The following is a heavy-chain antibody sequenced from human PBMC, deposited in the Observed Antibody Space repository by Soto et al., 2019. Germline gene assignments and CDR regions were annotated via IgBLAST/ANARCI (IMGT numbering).Heavy chain of an antibody. CDR2: VGGSGDST. D-gene: IGHD2-15*01. CDR3: AKSPLGYCSGGSCYPPHYFDY. J-gene: IGHJ4*02. CDR1: GFTFSNYA. Sequence: EVQLLDSGGGLVQPGGSLRLSCAASGFTFSNYAMSWVRQAPGKGLEWVSGVGGSGDSTYYADSVKGRFTISRDNSQDTLYVQMNSLRAEDTAVYYCAKSPLGYCSGGSCYPPHYFDYWGQGTLVTVSS. V-gene: IGHV3-23*01.